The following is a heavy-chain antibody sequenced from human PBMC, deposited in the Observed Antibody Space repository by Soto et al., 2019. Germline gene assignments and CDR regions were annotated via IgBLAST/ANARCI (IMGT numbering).Heavy chain of an antibody. V-gene: IGHV3-53*01. D-gene: IGHD6-13*01. Sequence: GGSLRLSCAASGFTVSSNYMSWVRQAPGKGLEWVSVIYSGGSTYYADSVKGRFTISRDNSKNTLYLQMDSLRAEDTAVYYCARDLFEQQSYYYYYGMDVWGQGTTVTVSS. J-gene: IGHJ6*02. CDR2: IYSGGST. CDR3: ARDLFEQQSYYYYYGMDV. CDR1: GFTVSSNY.